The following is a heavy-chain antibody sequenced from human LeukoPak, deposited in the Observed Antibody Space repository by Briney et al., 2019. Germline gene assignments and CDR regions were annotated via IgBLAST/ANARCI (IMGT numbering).Heavy chain of an antibody. V-gene: IGHV3-74*01. D-gene: IGHD1-26*01. CDR2: INGDGTTT. CDR1: GVTPRTHW. CDR3: ARRWYTGTYYYFDL. Sequence: GGSPRLSCAASGVTPRTHWMHCVRHAPGKGLWWVSRINGDGTTTSYADSVKGRFTISRVNAKSTLYLEMDSLRAEDTAIYYCARRWYTGTYYYFDLWGQGTLVTVSS. J-gene: IGHJ4*02.